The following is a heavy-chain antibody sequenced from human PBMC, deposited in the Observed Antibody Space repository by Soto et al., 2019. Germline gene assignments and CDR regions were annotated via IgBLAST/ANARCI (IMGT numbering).Heavy chain of an antibody. D-gene: IGHD6-25*01. CDR2: INHSGST. J-gene: IGHJ3*02. CDR1: GGSFSGYY. CDR3: ARDASHSDSSGHDAFDI. Sequence: SETLSLTCAVYGGSFSGYYWSWIRQPPGKGLEWIGEINHSGSTNYNPSLKSRVTISVDTSKNQFSLKLSSVTAADTAVYYCARDASHSDSSGHDAFDIWGQGTMVTVSS. V-gene: IGHV4-34*01.